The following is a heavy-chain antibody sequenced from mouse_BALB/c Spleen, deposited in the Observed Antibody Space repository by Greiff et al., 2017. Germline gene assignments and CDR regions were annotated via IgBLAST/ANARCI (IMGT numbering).Heavy chain of an antibody. V-gene: IGHV14-3*02. J-gene: IGHJ2*01. Sequence: VQLQQSGAELVKPGASVKLSCTASGFNINDTYMHWVKQRPEQGLEWIGRIDPANGNTKYDPKFQGKATITADTSSNTAYLQLSSLTSEDTAVYYCARDYGSITGDWGQGTTLTVSS. D-gene: IGHD1-1*01. CDR1: GFNINDTY. CDR3: ARDYGSITGD. CDR2: IDPANGNT.